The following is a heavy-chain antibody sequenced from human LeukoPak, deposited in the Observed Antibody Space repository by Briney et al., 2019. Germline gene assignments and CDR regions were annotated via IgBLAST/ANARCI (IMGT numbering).Heavy chain of an antibody. Sequence: GGSLRLSCAASGFTFSGFGLSWVRQAPGKGLEWVSAISGSGGSTYYADSVKSRFTISRDNSKNTLYLQMNSLRAEDTALYYCAGGPGVYYYGMDVWGQGTSVTVSS. CDR3: AGGPGVYYYGMDV. CDR2: ISGSGGST. V-gene: IGHV3-23*01. J-gene: IGHJ6*02. CDR1: GFTFSGFG.